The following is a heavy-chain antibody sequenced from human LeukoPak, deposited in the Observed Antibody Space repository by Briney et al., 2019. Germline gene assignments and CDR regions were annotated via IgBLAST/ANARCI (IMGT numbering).Heavy chain of an antibody. J-gene: IGHJ3*02. Sequence: PSETLSLTCAVSGGSISSSNWWSWVRQPPGKGLEWIGEIYHSRSTNYNPSLKSRVTISVDKSKNQFSLKLSSVTAADTAVYYCARELMTTVVTDAFDIWGQGTMVTVSS. V-gene: IGHV4-4*02. CDR2: IYHSRST. CDR3: ARELMTTVVTDAFDI. D-gene: IGHD4-23*01. CDR1: GGSISSSNW.